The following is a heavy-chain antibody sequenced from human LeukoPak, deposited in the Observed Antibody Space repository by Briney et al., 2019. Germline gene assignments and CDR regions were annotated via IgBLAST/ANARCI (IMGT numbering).Heavy chain of an antibody. CDR2: ISGSGGST. D-gene: IGHD3-3*01. J-gene: IGHJ4*02. CDR3: AKDPYYDFWSGYYQYYFDY. CDR1: GFTFSSHA. Sequence: GGSLRLSCAASGFTFSSHAMSWVRQAPGKGLEWVSAISGSGGSTYYADSVKGRFTISRDNSKNTLYLQMNSLRAEDTAVYYCAKDPYYDFWSGYYQYYFDYWGQGTLVTVSS. V-gene: IGHV3-23*01.